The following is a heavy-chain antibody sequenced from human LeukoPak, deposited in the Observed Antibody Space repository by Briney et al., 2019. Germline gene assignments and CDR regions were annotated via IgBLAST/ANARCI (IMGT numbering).Heavy chain of an antibody. CDR1: GGTFSSYA. CDR3: ARAGGYCSGGSSYLLSPQDNWFDP. D-gene: IGHD2-15*01. CDR2: IIPILGIA. V-gene: IGHV1-69*04. J-gene: IGHJ5*02. Sequence: SVKVSCKASGGTFSSYAISWVRQAPGQGLEWMGRIIPILGIANYAQKFQGRVTITADKSTSTAYMELSSLRSEDTAVYYCARAGGYCSGGSSYLLSPQDNWFDPWGQGTLVTVSS.